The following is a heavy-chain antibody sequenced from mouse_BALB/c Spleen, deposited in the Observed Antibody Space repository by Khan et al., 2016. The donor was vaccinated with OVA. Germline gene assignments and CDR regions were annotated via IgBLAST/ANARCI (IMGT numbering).Heavy chain of an antibody. CDR1: GYIFTSYW. J-gene: IGHJ4*01. V-gene: IGHV1S132*01. CDR2: IYPGTGST. CDR3: ARGETGNYAMDD. Sequence: QVQLQQSGAELVRPGASVKLSCKTSGYIFTSYWIHWVKQRSGQGLEWIARIYPGTGSTWYNEKFKGKATLPADTSSSTAYLQLSSLKSEDSAGYFCARGETGNYAMDDWGQGTSVTVSS.